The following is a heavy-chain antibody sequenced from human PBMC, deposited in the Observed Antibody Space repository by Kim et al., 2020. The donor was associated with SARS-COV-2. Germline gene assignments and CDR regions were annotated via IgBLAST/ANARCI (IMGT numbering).Heavy chain of an antibody. CDR1: GFTFDDYG. CDR2: IDGNGSRR. CDR3: ARGDCSITSCLFYY. Sequence: GGSLRLSCAASGFTFDDYGMSWVRQVPGKGLEWVSGIDGNGSRRGYADSVKGRFTISRDNSKNSLYLQMNTLRAEDTALYHCARGDCSITSCLFYYWGQGTLVTVSP. V-gene: IGHV3-20*01. D-gene: IGHD2-2*01. J-gene: IGHJ4*02.